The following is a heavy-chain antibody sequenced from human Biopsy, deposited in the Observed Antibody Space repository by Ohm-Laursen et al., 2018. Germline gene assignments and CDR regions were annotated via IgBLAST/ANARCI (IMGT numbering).Heavy chain of an antibody. CDR2: IYYTGST. CDR1: RDSISNYY. CDR3: ARDSRGGHLNTTLITGKNLDS. V-gene: IGHV4-59*01. D-gene: IGHD3-16*01. J-gene: IGHJ4*02. Sequence: SETLSLTCSVSRDSISNYYWTWIRQSPGKGLEGIGYIYYTGSTNYNPSVKSRVTISVDTSKNQFSLKLNSVTAADTAVYFCARDSRGGHLNTTLITGKNLDSWGQGIPVTVSS.